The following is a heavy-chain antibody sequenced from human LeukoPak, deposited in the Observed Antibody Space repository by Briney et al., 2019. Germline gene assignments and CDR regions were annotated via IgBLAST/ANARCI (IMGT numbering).Heavy chain of an antibody. J-gene: IGHJ4*02. CDR1: GFTVNSNY. V-gene: IGHV3-53*01. Sequence: AGGSLRLSCAASGFTVNSNYMNWVRQAPGKGLEWVSVLYSDSRTYYADSVKGRFTISRDTSKNTLYLQVNSLRAEDTAVYYCARGGGYYPIDYWGQGTLVTVSS. CDR3: ARGGGYYPIDY. CDR2: LYSDSRT. D-gene: IGHD2-15*01.